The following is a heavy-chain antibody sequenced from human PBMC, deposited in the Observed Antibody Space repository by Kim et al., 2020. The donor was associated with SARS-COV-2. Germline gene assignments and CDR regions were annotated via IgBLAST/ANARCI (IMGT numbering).Heavy chain of an antibody. V-gene: IGHV1-2*02. J-gene: IGHJ4*02. D-gene: IGHD3-16*01. Sequence: NYPQKFQGRVTMTRDTSISAAYMELSRLRSDETAVYYCAGGGAFGADFDYWGQGTLVTVSS. CDR3: AGGGAFGADFDY.